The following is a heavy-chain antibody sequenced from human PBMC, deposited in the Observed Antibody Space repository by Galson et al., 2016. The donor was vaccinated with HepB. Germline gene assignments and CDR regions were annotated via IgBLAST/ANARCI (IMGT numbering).Heavy chain of an antibody. CDR1: GSSFTTHW. D-gene: IGHD3-10*01. J-gene: IGHJ4*02. CDR2: IYPGDSET. Sequence: QSGAEVKKPGESLKISCKGSGSSFTTHWIAWVRQMPEKGLEWMGIIYPGDSETRYSPSFQGHVTISADKSIRTAYLQWSSLKASDTAVYYCARYPGGGNFDFWGQGTLVAVSS. V-gene: IGHV5-51*01. CDR3: ARYPGGGNFDF.